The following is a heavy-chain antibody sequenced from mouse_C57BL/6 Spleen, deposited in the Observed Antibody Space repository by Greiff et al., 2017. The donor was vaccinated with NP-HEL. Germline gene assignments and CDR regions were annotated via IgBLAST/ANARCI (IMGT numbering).Heavy chain of an antibody. D-gene: IGHD1-1*01. J-gene: IGHJ3*01. V-gene: IGHV1-19*01. CDR2: INPYNGGT. Sequence: VQLQQSGPVLVKPGASVKMSCKASGYTFTDYYMNWVKQSHGKSLEWIGVINPYNGGTSYNQKFKGKATLTVDKSSSTAYMELNSLTSEDSAVYYCARDGSSRRGFAYWGQGTLVTVSA. CDR3: ARDGSSRRGFAY. CDR1: GYTFTDYY.